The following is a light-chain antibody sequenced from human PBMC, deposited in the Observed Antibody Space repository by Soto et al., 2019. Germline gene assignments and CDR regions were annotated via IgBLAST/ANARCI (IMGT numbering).Light chain of an antibody. CDR1: QDIKNY. J-gene: IGKJ4*01. CDR2: DAS. V-gene: IGKV1-33*01. CDR3: QQYDNLPLT. Sequence: DIQMTQSPSTLSGSVGDRVTITCQASQDIKNYLNWYQQKSGKAPKLLIYDASDLETGVPSRFSGSGSGTDFTFTINSLQPEDIATYYCQQYDNLPLTFGGGTKVDIK.